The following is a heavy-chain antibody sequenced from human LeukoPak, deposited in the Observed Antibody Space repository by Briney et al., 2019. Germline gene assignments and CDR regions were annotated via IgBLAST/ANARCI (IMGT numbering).Heavy chain of an antibody. Sequence: GASVKVSCKASGSTFSSYDINWVRQATGQGLEWMGWMNPNSGNTGYAQKFQGRVTMTRNTSISTAYMELSSLRSEDTAVYYCARGLHIAVAGFHNWGQGTLVTVSS. CDR3: ARGLHIAVAGFHN. V-gene: IGHV1-8*02. CDR2: MNPNSGNT. J-gene: IGHJ4*02. CDR1: GSTFSSYD. D-gene: IGHD6-19*01.